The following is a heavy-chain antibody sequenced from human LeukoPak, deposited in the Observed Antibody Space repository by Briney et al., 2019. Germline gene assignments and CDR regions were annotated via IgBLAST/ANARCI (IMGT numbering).Heavy chain of an antibody. CDR2: IYYSGST. J-gene: IGHJ5*02. D-gene: IGHD4-17*01. CDR1: GGSISSYY. CDR3: AREGKPTVTQNWFDP. Sequence: SETLSLTCTVSGGSISSYYWSWIRQPPGKGLEWIGYIYYSGSTNYNPSLKSRVTISVDTSKNQFSLKLSSVTAADTAVYYCAREGKPTVTQNWFDPWGQGTLVTVSS. V-gene: IGHV4-59*01.